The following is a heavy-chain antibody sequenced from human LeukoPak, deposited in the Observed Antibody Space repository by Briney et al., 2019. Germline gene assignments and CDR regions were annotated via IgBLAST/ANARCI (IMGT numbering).Heavy chain of an antibody. CDR3: ATVFFGVVISLGDY. Sequence: GGSLRLSCAASGFTFSSYAMHWVRQAPGKGLEWVAVISYDGSNKYYADSVKGRFTISRDNSKNTLYLQMNSLRAEDTAVYYCATVFFGVVISLGDYWGQGTLVTVSS. J-gene: IGHJ4*02. CDR1: GFTFSSYA. CDR2: ISYDGSNK. D-gene: IGHD3-3*01. V-gene: IGHV3-30-3*01.